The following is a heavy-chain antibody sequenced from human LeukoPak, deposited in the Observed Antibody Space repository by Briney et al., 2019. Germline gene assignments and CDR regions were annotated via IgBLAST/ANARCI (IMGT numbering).Heavy chain of an antibody. J-gene: IGHJ5*02. V-gene: IGHV3-7*01. CDR3: ARVRFGWFDP. D-gene: IGHD3-3*01. CDR1: GFTFSSYW. Sequence: GGSLRLSCAASGFTFSSYWMSWVRQAAGKGLEWVAKIKQDGSEKYYGDSGKGRFTISRDNAKNSLYLQMNSLRAEDTAVYYCARVRFGWFDPWGQGTLVTVSS. CDR2: IKQDGSEK.